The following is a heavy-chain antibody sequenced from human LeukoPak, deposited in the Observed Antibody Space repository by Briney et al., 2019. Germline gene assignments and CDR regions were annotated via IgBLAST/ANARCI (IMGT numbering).Heavy chain of an antibody. J-gene: IGHJ1*01. CDR3: ARDRYYYDSSGYEYFQH. Sequence: ASVKVSCKTSGGTFSNYAISWVRQAPGQGLEWMGGIIPIFGTANYAQKFQGRVTITADESTSTAYMELSSLRSEDTAVYYCARDRYYYDSSGYEYFQHWGQGTLVTVSS. CDR1: GGTFSNYA. D-gene: IGHD3-22*01. V-gene: IGHV1-69*13. CDR2: IIPIFGTA.